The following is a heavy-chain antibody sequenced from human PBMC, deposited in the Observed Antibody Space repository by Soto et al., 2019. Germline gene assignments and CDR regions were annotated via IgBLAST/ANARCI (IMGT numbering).Heavy chain of an antibody. V-gene: IGHV1-18*01. Sequence: GASVKVSCKASGYTFTSYGIGWVRQAPGQGLEWMGWISAYNGNTNYAQKLQGRVTMTTDTSTSTAYMELRSLRSDDTAVYYCARTYYYDSSGYYFYNWFDPWGQGTLVTVSS. CDR1: GYTFTSYG. J-gene: IGHJ5*02. D-gene: IGHD3-22*01. CDR3: ARTYYYDSSGYYFYNWFDP. CDR2: ISAYNGNT.